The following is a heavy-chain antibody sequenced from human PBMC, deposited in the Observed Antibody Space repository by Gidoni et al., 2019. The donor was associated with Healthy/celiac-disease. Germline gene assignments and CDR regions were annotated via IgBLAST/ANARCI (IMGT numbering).Heavy chain of an antibody. V-gene: IGHV4-39*01. CDR2: IYYSGST. Sequence: QLQLQESGPGLVKPSETLSLTCTVSGGSIRSSSYYWGWIRQPPGKGLEWIGSIYYSGSTYYNPSLKSRVTISVDTSKNQFSLKLSSVTAADTAVYYCARHDSSGWYGAFDIWGQGTMVTVSS. CDR1: GGSIRSSSYY. D-gene: IGHD6-19*01. CDR3: ARHDSSGWYGAFDI. J-gene: IGHJ3*02.